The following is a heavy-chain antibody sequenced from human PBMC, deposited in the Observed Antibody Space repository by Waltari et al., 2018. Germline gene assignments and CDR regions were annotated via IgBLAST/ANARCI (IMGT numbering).Heavy chain of an antibody. Sequence: QVQLVQSGAEVKKPGASVKVSCKASGYTFTGYYMHWVRQAPGQGLEWMGRINPNSGGTNYEQKFKGRVTMTRDTSISTAYMELSRLRSDDTAVYYWARDRGGDFDYWGQGTLVTVSS. CDR2: INPNSGGT. V-gene: IGHV1-2*06. CDR1: GYTFTGYY. CDR3: ARDRGGDFDY. J-gene: IGHJ4*02. D-gene: IGHD3-10*01.